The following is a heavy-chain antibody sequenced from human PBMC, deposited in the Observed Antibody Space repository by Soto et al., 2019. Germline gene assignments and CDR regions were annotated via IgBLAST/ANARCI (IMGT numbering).Heavy chain of an antibody. CDR2: ISSSSSYI. V-gene: IGHV3-21*01. Sequence: PGGSLRLSCAASGFTFSSYSMNWVRQAPGKGLEWVSSISSSSSYIYYADSVKGRFTISRDNAKNSLYLQMNSLRAEDTAVYYCARDGAMREYPYYYYYCGMDVGGQGTTVTVSS. CDR3: ARDGAMREYPYYYYYCGMDV. CDR1: GFTFSSYS. D-gene: IGHD2-2*01. J-gene: IGHJ6*02.